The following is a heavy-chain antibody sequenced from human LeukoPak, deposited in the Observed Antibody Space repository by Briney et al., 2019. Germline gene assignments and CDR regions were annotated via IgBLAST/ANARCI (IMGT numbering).Heavy chain of an antibody. V-gene: IGHV1-69*13. Sequence: ASVKVSCRASGGTFSSYAISWVRQAPGQGLEWMGGIIPIFGTANYAQKFQGRVTITADESTSTAYMELSSLRSEDTAVYYCATDSITIFGVVIIPFDYWGQGTLVTVSS. CDR3: ATDSITIFGVVIIPFDY. J-gene: IGHJ4*02. D-gene: IGHD3-3*01. CDR2: IIPIFGTA. CDR1: GGTFSSYA.